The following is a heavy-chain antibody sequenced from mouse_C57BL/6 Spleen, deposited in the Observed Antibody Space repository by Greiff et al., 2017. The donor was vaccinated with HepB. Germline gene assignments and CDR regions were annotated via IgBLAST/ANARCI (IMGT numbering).Heavy chain of an antibody. Sequence: LVASGGGLVKPGGSLKLSCAASGFTFSSYAMSWVRQTPEKRLEWVATISDGGSYTYYPDNVKGRFTISRDNAKNNLYLQMSHLKSEDTAMYYCARESYAMDYWGQGTSVTVSS. CDR1: GFTFSSYA. CDR2: ISDGGSYT. J-gene: IGHJ4*01. CDR3: ARESYAMDY. V-gene: IGHV5-4*01.